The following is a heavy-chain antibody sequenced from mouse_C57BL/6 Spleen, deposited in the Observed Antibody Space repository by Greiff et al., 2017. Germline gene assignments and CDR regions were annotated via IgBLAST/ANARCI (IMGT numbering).Heavy chain of an antibody. V-gene: IGHV1-20*01. J-gene: IGHJ4*01. D-gene: IGHD1-1*01. Sequence: VQLKQSGPELVKPGDSVKISCKASGYSFTGYFMNWVMQSHGKSLEWIGRINPYNGDTFYNQKFKGKATLTVDKSSSTAHMELRSLTSEDSAVYYCARGGSSYAMDYWGQGTSVTVSS. CDR2: INPYNGDT. CDR1: GYSFTGYF. CDR3: ARGGSSYAMDY.